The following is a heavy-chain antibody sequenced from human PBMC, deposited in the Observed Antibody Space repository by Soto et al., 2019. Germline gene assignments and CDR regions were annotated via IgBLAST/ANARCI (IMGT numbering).Heavy chain of an antibody. J-gene: IGHJ4*02. Sequence: VQLVQSGPEVKKPGASVRVSCKASGYTFTNYGITWVRQAPGQGLEWLGWVSAYNRNTNYAQKFEDRVTMTTDTSSNTAYLEVRRLRPDDTAFYFCARERQWEPLLYWGQGTLVTVSS. CDR1: GYTFTNYG. CDR3: ARERQWEPLLY. D-gene: IGHD1-26*01. CDR2: VSAYNRNT. V-gene: IGHV1-18*01.